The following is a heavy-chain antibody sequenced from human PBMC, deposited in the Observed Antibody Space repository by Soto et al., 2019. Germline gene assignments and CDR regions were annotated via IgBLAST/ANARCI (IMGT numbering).Heavy chain of an antibody. V-gene: IGHV3-74*01. CDR3: ARVPTGKYGVWNY. CDR1: GFTFSSYA. D-gene: IGHD2-8*01. CDR2: ISAGGSIT. J-gene: IGHJ4*02. Sequence: GGSLRLSCAASGFTFSSYAMSWVRQAPGKGLVWVSRISAGGSITAYADSVKGRFTISRDNAKNTLYLQMNSLRGDDTAVYYCARVPTGKYGVWNYWGQGTLVTVSS.